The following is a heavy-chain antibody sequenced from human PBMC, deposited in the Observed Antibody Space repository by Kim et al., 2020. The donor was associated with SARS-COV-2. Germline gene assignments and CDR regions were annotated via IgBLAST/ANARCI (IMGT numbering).Heavy chain of an antibody. Sequence: YAVSVKSRITINPATSKNQFSLQLNSVTPEDTAVYYCARDKYSSSWSFDYWGQGTLVTVSS. V-gene: IGHV6-1*01. D-gene: IGHD6-13*01. CDR3: ARDKYSSSWSFDY. J-gene: IGHJ4*02.